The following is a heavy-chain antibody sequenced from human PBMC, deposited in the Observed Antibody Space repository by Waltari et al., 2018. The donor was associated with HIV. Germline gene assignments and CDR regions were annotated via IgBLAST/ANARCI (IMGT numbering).Heavy chain of an antibody. CDR3: ARVPYYYDSSGYTV. D-gene: IGHD3-22*01. CDR2: IYYSGST. V-gene: IGHV4-39*07. CDR1: GGSISSSRYY. Sequence: QLQLQESGPGLVKPSETLSLTCTVSGGSISSSRYYWGWIRQPPGKGLEWIGSIYYSGSTYYNPSLKSRVTISVDTSKNQFSLKLSSVTAADTAVYYCARVPYYYDSSGYTVWGQGTLVTVSS. J-gene: IGHJ4*02.